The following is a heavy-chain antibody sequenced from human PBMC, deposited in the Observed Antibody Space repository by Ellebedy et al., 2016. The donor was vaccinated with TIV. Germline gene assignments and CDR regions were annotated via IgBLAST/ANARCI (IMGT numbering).Heavy chain of an antibody. Sequence: GGSLRLXXAASGFIFSNYWMTWVRQAPGKGLEWVANIKQDGSETYYVDSLKGRFTISRDNAKNSLYLQMNSLRSEDTAVYYCARGYCSSTSCYNYFDYWGQGTLDTVSS. CDR1: GFIFSNYW. V-gene: IGHV3-7*04. CDR2: IKQDGSET. J-gene: IGHJ4*02. D-gene: IGHD2-2*01. CDR3: ARGYCSSTSCYNYFDY.